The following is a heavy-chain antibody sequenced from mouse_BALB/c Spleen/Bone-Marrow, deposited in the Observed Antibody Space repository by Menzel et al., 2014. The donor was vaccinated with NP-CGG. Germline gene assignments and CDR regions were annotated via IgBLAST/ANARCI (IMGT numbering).Heavy chain of an antibody. V-gene: IGHV5-6-3*01. Sequence: EVKLVESGGGLVQPGGSLKLSCAASGFTFSSYGMSWVRQTPDKRLELVATINSNGGSTYYPDSVKGRFTISRDNAKNTLYLQMSSLKSEDTAMYYCARDHRYDWFVYWGQGTLVTVSA. J-gene: IGHJ3*01. D-gene: IGHD2-14*01. CDR1: GFTFSSYG. CDR3: ARDHRYDWFVY. CDR2: INSNGGST.